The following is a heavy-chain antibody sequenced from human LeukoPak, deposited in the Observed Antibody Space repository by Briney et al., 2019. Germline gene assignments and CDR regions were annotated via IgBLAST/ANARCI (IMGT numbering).Heavy chain of an antibody. Sequence: PSETLSLTCAVYGGFFSGYYWGWIRQPPGKGLEWIGNIYYGENTYYNPSLKSRVTISIDTSKNQFYLKLSSLTAADTAVYYCARRDDSSGYHKIFDYWGPGTLVTVSS. CDR1: GGFFSGYY. D-gene: IGHD3-22*01. CDR2: IYYGENT. CDR3: ARRDDSSGYHKIFDY. J-gene: IGHJ4*02. V-gene: IGHV4-34*01.